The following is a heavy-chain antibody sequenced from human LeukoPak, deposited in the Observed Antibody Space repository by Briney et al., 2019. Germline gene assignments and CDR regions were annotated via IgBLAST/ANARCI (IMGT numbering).Heavy chain of an antibody. CDR2: IWYDGSDK. Sequence: PGRSLRLSCAASGLTFSSYCMHWARQAPGKGLEGVAVIWYDGSDKYYADSAKGRVTIARDNSRNRLYLQLNSLRAEDPAVYYCAKDQPAFGIAAAGSLIGYWGQGTLVTVSS. CDR3: AKDQPAFGIAAAGSLIGY. J-gene: IGHJ4*02. V-gene: IGHV3-33*06. CDR1: GLTFSSYC. D-gene: IGHD6-13*01.